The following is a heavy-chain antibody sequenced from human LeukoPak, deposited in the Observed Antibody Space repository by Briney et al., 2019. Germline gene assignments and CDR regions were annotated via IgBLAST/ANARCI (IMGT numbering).Heavy chain of an antibody. CDR1: GYTFTGYY. CDR2: INPNSGGT. J-gene: IGHJ4*02. CDR3: ARVLDYDSSGDY. V-gene: IGHV1-2*02. Sequence: ASVKVSCKASGYTFTGYYMRWVRQAPGQGLEWMGWINPNSGGTNYAQKFQGRVTMTRDTSISTAYMELSRLRSDDTAVYYCARVLDYDSSGDYWGQGTLVTVSS. D-gene: IGHD3-22*01.